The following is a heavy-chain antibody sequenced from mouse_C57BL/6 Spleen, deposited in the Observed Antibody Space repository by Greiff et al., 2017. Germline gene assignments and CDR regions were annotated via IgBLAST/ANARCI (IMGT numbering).Heavy chain of an antibody. J-gene: IGHJ4*01. Sequence: VQLQQSGAELVRPGSSVKLSCKASGYTFTSYWMAWVKQRPGQGLEWIGNIYPSDSETHYNQKFKDKATLTVDKSSSTAYMQLSSLTSEDSAVFYCASIYYGYDGYAMDYWGQGTSVTVSS. CDR1: GYTFTSYW. CDR3: ASIYYGYDGYAMDY. CDR2: IYPSDSET. V-gene: IGHV1-61*01. D-gene: IGHD2-2*01.